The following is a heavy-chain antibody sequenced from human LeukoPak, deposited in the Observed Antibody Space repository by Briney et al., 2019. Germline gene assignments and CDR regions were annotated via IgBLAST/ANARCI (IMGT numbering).Heavy chain of an antibody. CDR3: ARQIIYYYYMDV. V-gene: IGHV4-39*01. Sequence: SETQSLTCTVSGGSISSSNYYWGWIRQPPGKGLEWIGSIYYSGSTYYNPSLKSRVTISVDTSKNQFSLKLSSVTAADTAVYYCARQIIYYYYMDVWGKGTTVTVSS. CDR2: IYYSGST. CDR1: GGSISSSNYY. J-gene: IGHJ6*03. D-gene: IGHD3-10*01.